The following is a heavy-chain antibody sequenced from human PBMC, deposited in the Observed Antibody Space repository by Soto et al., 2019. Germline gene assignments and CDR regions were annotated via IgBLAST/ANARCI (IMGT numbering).Heavy chain of an antibody. CDR3: ARVSGFYDSSGKSSHP. D-gene: IGHD3-22*01. Sequence: SVKVSCKASGGTFSSYAISWVRQAPGQGLEWMGGIIPIFGTANYAQKFQGRVTITADESTSTAYMELSSLRSEDTAVYYCARVSGFYDSSGKSSHPCGQGILVSVS. V-gene: IGHV1-69*13. CDR2: IIPIFGTA. J-gene: IGHJ5*02. CDR1: GGTFSSYA.